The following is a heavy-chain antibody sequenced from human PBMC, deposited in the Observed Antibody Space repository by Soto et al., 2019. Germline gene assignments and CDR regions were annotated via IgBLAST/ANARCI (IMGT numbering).Heavy chain of an antibody. Sequence: QITLKESGPTLVKPTQTLTLTCTFSGFSLSTSGVGVGWIRQPPGKALEWLALIYWDDDKRYSPSLKSRLTITKDTSKNQVVLTMTNMDPVDTATYYCAHLKLERLVRDAFDIWGQGTMVTVSS. J-gene: IGHJ3*02. V-gene: IGHV2-5*02. CDR1: GFSLSTSGVG. D-gene: IGHD1-1*01. CDR2: IYWDDDK. CDR3: AHLKLERLVRDAFDI.